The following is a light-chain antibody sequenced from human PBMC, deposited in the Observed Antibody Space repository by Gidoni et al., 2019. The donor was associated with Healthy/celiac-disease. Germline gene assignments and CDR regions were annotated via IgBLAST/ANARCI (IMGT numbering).Light chain of an antibody. CDR1: QGISSY. Sequence: DIQLTQSPSFLSASVGDRVTITCRASQGISSYLALYQQKPGKAPKLLIYAASTLQSGVPSRFSGSGSGTEFTLTISSLRPEDFATYYCQQLNSYPLTFGGGTKVEIK. CDR3: QQLNSYPLT. J-gene: IGKJ4*01. CDR2: AAS. V-gene: IGKV1-9*01.